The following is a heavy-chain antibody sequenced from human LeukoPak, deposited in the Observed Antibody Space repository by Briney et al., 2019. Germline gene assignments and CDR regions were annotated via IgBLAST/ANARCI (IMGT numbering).Heavy chain of an antibody. CDR3: ARERQVAGPFDY. CDR2: IYYSGST. D-gene: IGHD6-19*01. V-gene: IGHV4-59*01. Sequence: PSETLSLTCTVSGGSTSSYYWSWIRQPPGKGLEWIGYIYYSGSTNYNPSLKSRVTISVDTSKNQFSLKLSSVTAADTAVYYCARERQVAGPFDYWGQGTLVTASS. CDR1: GGSTSSYY. J-gene: IGHJ4*02.